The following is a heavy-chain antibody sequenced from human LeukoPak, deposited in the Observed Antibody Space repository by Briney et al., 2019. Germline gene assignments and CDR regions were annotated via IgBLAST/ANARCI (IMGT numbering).Heavy chain of an antibody. V-gene: IGHV1-69*13. CDR2: IIPIFGTA. D-gene: IGHD2-2*02. CDR3: TRDPGYCSSTSCYTGGEFDP. J-gene: IGHJ5*02. Sequence: ASVKVSCKASGGTFSSYAISWVRQAPGQGLEWMGGIIPIFGTANYAQKFQGRVTITADESTSTAYMELSSLRSEDTAVYYCTRDPGYCSSTSCYTGGEFDPWGQGTLVTVSS. CDR1: GGTFSSYA.